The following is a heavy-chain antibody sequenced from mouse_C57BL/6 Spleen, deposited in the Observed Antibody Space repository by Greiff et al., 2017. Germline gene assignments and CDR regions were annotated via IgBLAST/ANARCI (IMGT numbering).Heavy chain of an antibody. Sequence: VQLQQSGPVLVKPGASVKMSCKASGYTFTDYYMNWVKQSPGKSLEWIGVINPYNGGTSYNQKFKGKATLTVDKSSSTAYMELNSLTSEDSAVXYCARGLGSSYGNYFDYWGQGTTLTVSS. D-gene: IGHD1-1*01. J-gene: IGHJ2*01. CDR2: INPYNGGT. V-gene: IGHV1-19*01. CDR3: ARGLGSSYGNYFDY. CDR1: GYTFTDYY.